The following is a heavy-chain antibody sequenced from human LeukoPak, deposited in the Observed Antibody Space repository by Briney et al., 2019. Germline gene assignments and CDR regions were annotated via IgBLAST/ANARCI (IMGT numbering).Heavy chain of an antibody. CDR1: GFTFDDYA. V-gene: IGHV3-9*01. CDR2: ISWNSGSI. Sequence: GGSLRLSCAASGFTFDDYAMHWVRQAPGKGLEWVSGISWNSGSIGYADSVKGRFTISRDNAKNSLYLQINSLRAEDTALYYCAKDMGLRYYYDSSGNVAFDIWGQGTMVTVSS. J-gene: IGHJ3*02. D-gene: IGHD3-22*01. CDR3: AKDMGLRYYYDSSGNVAFDI.